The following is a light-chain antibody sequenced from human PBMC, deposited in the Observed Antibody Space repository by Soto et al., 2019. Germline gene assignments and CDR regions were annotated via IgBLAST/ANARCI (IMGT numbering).Light chain of an antibody. CDR2: DVS. Sequence: SVLAQSPPTLSLSLGEPATLSFRASQSLDSSLAWFQQKPGQAPRLLIYDVSYRASGIPARFSGSRSGTDFTLTISSLEPEDFAVYYCQMRTNWSWTFGQGTKVDI. V-gene: IGKV3-11*01. CDR1: QSLDSS. J-gene: IGKJ1*01. CDR3: QMRTNWSWT.